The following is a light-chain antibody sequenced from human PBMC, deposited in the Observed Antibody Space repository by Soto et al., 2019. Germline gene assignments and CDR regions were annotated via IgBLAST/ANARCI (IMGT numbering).Light chain of an antibody. V-gene: IGLV1-40*01. CDR1: SSNIGAGYD. Sequence: PSVSGAPGQRVTISCTGSSSNIGAGYDVHWYQQLPGTAPKLLIYGNSNRPSGVPDRFSGSKSGTSASLAITGLQAEDEADYYCQSYDSSLSAHVVFGGGTKVTVL. CDR3: QSYDSSLSAHVV. J-gene: IGLJ2*01. CDR2: GNS.